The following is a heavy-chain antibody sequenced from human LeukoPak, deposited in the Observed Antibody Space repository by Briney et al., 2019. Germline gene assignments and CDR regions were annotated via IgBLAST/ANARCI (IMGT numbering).Heavy chain of an antibody. J-gene: IGHJ4*02. V-gene: IGHV1-69*13. Sequence: GASVKVSCKASGGTFSSYAISWVRQAPGQGLEWMGGIIPIFGTANYAQKFQGRVTITADESTSTAYMELRSLRSDDTAVYYCARGALRFLEWLLDVGKKHFDYWGQGTPVTVSS. CDR1: GGTFSSYA. CDR3: ARGALRFLEWLLDVGKKHFDY. CDR2: IIPIFGTA. D-gene: IGHD3-3*01.